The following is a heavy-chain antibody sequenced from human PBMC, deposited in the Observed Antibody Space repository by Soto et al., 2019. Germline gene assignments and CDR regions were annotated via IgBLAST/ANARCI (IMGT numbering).Heavy chain of an antibody. J-gene: IGHJ4*02. D-gene: IGHD1-1*01. Sequence: QVQLVQSGAEVKKPGASVKVSCKASGYTFTDYYMHWVRQSPGQGLEWMGWIHPNNGATKFPQKFQGRVIMTRDTSITTTFIELGGLTTDDTAVDYCARGRLTTLELAIIYWGQGTLVTVSS. CDR3: ARGRLTTLELAIIY. V-gene: IGHV1-2*02. CDR1: GYTFTDYY. CDR2: IHPNNGAT.